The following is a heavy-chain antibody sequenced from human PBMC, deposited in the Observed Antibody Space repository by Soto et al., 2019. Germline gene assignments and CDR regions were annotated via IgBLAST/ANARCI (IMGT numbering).Heavy chain of an antibody. Sequence: EVQLVESGGGLVQPGGSLRRSCAASGVTVSSHYMSWVRHAPGKGLEWVSVIYSGGSTYYADSVKGRFTISRDNSKNTLYLQMNSLRAEDTAVYNCASHGYNYGGASFDYWGQGTLVTVSS. D-gene: IGHD5-18*01. CDR3: ASHGYNYGGASFDY. V-gene: IGHV3-66*04. CDR2: IYSGGST. J-gene: IGHJ4*02. CDR1: GVTVSSHY.